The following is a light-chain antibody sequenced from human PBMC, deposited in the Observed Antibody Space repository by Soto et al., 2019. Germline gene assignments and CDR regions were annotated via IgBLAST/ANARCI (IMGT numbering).Light chain of an antibody. Sequence: QSVLTQPPSVSAAPGQTVTISCSGSSSDIGDNYVSWYQQLPGTAPKLLIYDNNKRPSGIPDRVSGSKTGTSATLGITGLQTGDEADYYCGTWDSSRGLNWVFGAGTKVTVL. CDR3: GTWDSSRGLNWV. CDR2: DNN. CDR1: SSDIGDNY. V-gene: IGLV1-51*01. J-gene: IGLJ3*02.